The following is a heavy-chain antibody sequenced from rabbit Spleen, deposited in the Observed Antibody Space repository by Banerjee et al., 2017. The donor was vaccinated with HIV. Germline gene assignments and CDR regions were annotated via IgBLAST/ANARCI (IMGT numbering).Heavy chain of an antibody. D-gene: IGHD1-1*01. CDR1: GFSFSSNW. CDR3: VRGASISGYYNL. V-gene: IGHV1S45*01. J-gene: IGHJ4*01. Sequence: LEESGGGLVKPGGTLTLTCTVSGFSFSSNWICWVRQAPGKGLEWIACIDTSDGDTDYANWPKGRFTISKTSSTTVTLQMTSLTAADTATYFCVRGASISGYYNLWGPGTLVTVS. CDR2: IDTSDGDT.